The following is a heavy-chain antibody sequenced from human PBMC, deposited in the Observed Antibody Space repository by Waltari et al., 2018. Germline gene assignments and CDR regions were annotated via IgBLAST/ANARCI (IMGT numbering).Heavy chain of an antibody. CDR2: ISSSSSYI. CDR3: AKLRYFDDRTWYFDL. CDR1: GASISSGSYY. J-gene: IGHJ2*01. V-gene: IGHV3-21*04. Sequence: VQLQESGPGLVKPSQTLSLTCSVSGASISSGSYYWSWVRQAPGKGLEWVSSISSSSSYIYYADSVKGRFTISRDNSKNTLYLQMNSLRAEDTAVYYCAKLRYFDDRTWYFDLWGRGTLVTVSS. D-gene: IGHD3-9*01.